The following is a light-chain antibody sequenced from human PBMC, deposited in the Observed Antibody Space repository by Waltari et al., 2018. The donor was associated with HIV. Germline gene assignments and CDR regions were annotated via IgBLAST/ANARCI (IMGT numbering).Light chain of an antibody. CDR2: SNN. CDR1: SSNIGSNT. J-gene: IGLJ1*01. CDR3: AAWDDSLSGYV. V-gene: IGLV1-44*01. Sequence: QSVLTQPPSASGTPGQRVTISCSGSSSNIGSNTVNWYQQVPGTDPKLLTDSNNQRPSGVTDRFTGSKSGTSASLAISGLQSEDEADYYCAAWDDSLSGYVFGTGTKVTVL.